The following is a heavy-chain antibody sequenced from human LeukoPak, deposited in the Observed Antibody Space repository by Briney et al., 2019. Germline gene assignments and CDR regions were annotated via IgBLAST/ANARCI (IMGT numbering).Heavy chain of an antibody. J-gene: IGHJ4*02. D-gene: IGHD6-19*01. CDR3: ARGESGWAHFDY. V-gene: IGHV3-30-3*01. CDR1: GFTFSSYA. CDR2: ISYDGSNK. Sequence: GRSLRLSCAASGFTFSSYAMHWVRQAPGKGLEWVAVISYDGSNKYYADSVKGRFTISRDNSKNTLYLQMNSLRAKDTAVYYCARGESGWAHFDYWGQGTLVTVSS.